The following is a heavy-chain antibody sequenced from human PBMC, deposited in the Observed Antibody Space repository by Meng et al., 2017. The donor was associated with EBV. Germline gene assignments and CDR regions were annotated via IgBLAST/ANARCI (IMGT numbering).Heavy chain of an antibody. CDR2: IIPAGGNT. D-gene: IGHD1/OR15-1a*01. V-gene: IGHV1-46*01. J-gene: IGHJ4*02. Sequence: QVQLVQPGAEGKKPGASVKVSCKASGYTFTSYYLHWVRQAPGQGLEWMGIIIPAGGNTNYAQKFRGRFTMTRDTSTSTVYMDLSILTSEDTAVYYCVRELVGGTFDYWGQGTLVTVSS. CDR1: GYTFTSYY. CDR3: VRELVGGTFDY.